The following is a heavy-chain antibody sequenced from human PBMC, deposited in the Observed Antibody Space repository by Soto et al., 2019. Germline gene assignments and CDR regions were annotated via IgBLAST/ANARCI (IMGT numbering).Heavy chain of an antibody. D-gene: IGHD2-21*01. J-gene: IGHJ4*02. CDR1: GFTFSNYG. V-gene: IGHV3-33*01. CDR2: IWYDGNTK. CDR3: PRGVHSLFDY. Sequence: GGTLRLSCAASGFTFSNYGMHCVRLAPGKGLEWVAVIWYDGNTKYYAACVKGRFTISRDNSNNTLYVQMTRLRAEDTAVYYCPRGVHSLFDYWGQGTLVAVCS.